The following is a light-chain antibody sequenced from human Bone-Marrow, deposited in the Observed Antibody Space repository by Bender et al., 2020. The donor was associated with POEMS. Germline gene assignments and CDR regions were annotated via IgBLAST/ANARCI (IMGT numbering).Light chain of an antibody. CDR2: EVS. Sequence: QSALTQPASVSGSPGQSITISCTGTSSDVGGYNYVSWYQQHPGKAPKLMIYEVSNRPSEIPDRFSGSQSGTSASLAITGLQSEDEAAYFCQSYDSDLNGWVFGGGTKLTVL. J-gene: IGLJ3*02. CDR1: SSDVGGYNY. CDR3: QSYDSDLNGWV. V-gene: IGLV2-14*01.